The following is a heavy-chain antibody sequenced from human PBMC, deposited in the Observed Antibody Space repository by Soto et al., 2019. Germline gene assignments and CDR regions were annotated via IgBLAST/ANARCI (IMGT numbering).Heavy chain of an antibody. CDR3: ARRGATDYWYFDL. Sequence: EVQLVESGGGLVQPGGSLRLSCAASGFTVSSDFMTWVRQAPGKGLEWVSVIYSGGSTYYADSVKGSFTISRDNSKNTLYLQMNSLRAEDTAVYYCARRGATDYWYFDLWGRGTLVTVSS. J-gene: IGHJ2*01. CDR2: IYSGGST. CDR1: GFTVSSDF. D-gene: IGHD1-26*01. V-gene: IGHV3-66*01.